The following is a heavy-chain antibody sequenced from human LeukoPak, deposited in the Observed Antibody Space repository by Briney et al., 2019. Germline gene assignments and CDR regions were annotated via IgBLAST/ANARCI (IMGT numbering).Heavy chain of an antibody. CDR3: ARVLASEFDP. CDR2: INPNSGGT. V-gene: IGHV1-2*02. Sequence: PGGSLRLSCAASGYTFTGYYMHWVRQAPGQGLEWMGWINPNSGGTNYAQKFQGRVTMTRDTSISTAYMELSRLRSDDTAVYYCARVLASEFDPWGQGTLVTVSS. J-gene: IGHJ5*02. CDR1: GYTFTGYY. D-gene: IGHD2/OR15-2a*01.